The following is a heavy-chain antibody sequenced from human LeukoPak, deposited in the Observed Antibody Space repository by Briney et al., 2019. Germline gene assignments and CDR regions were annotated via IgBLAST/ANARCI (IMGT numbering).Heavy chain of an antibody. Sequence: PSETLSLTCTVSGGSLNFFYWSWIRQPPGKGLEWIGYISYTGTTYYNPSLKSRVTISLDTSKNHFSLNLGSATAADTAVYYCARDRAVVNAIGGVFDMFGQGTMVTASS. J-gene: IGHJ3*02. CDR1: GGSLNFFY. V-gene: IGHV4-59*01. D-gene: IGHD2-21*01. CDR2: ISYTGTT. CDR3: ARDRAVVNAIGGVFDM.